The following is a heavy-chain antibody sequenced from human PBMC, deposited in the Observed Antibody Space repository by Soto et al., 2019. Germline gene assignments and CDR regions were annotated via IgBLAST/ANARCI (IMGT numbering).Heavy chain of an antibody. CDR3: ARVGDGYSSSSTDY. CDR1: GFTFRTYW. CDR2: IKEDGSGK. Sequence: EVQLVESGGGLVQPGGSLRLSCTASGFTFRTYWMSWVRQAPGKGLEWVANIKEDGSGKYYVDSVKGRFTISRDNAKNSLYLQMNSLRAEDTAVYYCARVGDGYSSSSTDYCGQGTLVTVSS. J-gene: IGHJ4*02. V-gene: IGHV3-7*05. D-gene: IGHD6-6*01.